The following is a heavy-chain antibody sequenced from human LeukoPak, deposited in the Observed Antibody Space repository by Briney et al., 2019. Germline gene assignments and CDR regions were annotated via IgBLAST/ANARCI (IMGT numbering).Heavy chain of an antibody. CDR1: GFTFSSYS. J-gene: IGHJ6*03. D-gene: IGHD3-3*01. V-gene: IGHV3-48*01. CDR2: ISSSSSTI. Sequence: GGSLRLSCAASGFTFSSYSMNWVRQAPGKGLEWVSYISSSSSTIYYADSVKGRFTISRDNAKNSLYLQMNSLRAEDTAVYYCAREPHPTYYDFWSGYYTGHPRDYYMDVWGKGTTVTVSS. CDR3: AREPHPTYYDFWSGYYTGHPRDYYMDV.